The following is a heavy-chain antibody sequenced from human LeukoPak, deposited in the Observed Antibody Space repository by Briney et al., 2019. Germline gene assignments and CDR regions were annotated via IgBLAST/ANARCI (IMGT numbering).Heavy chain of an antibody. D-gene: IGHD3-9*01. CDR1: GFTFSSYS. CDR2: ISSSGSTI. CDR3: ARDQAHFDWFDAFDI. V-gene: IGHV3-48*04. Sequence: PGGSLRLSCAASGFTFSSYSMNWVRQAPGKGLEWVSYISSSGSTIYYADSVKGRFTISRDNAKNSLYLQMNSLRAEDTAVYYCARDQAHFDWFDAFDIWGQGTMVTVCS. J-gene: IGHJ3*02.